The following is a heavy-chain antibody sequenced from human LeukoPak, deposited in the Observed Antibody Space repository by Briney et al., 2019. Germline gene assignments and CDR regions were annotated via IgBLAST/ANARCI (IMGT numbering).Heavy chain of an antibody. CDR3: ASYGSGSYYAPYYFDY. Sequence: SVKVSCKASGGTFSSYAISWVRQAPGQGLEWMGGIIPIFGTAIYAQKFQGRVTITADESTSTAYMELSSLRSEDTAVYYCASYGSGSYYAPYYFDYWGQGTLVTVSS. CDR2: IIPIFGTA. D-gene: IGHD3-10*01. V-gene: IGHV1-69*01. J-gene: IGHJ4*02. CDR1: GGTFSSYA.